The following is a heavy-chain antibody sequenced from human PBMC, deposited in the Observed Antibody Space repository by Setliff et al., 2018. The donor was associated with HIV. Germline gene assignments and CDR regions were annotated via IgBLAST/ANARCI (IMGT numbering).Heavy chain of an antibody. CDR1: GSSMTGRYI. J-gene: IGHJ6*03. V-gene: IGHV4-38-2*02. CDR3: AKGVAGLQYYYYYMDV. Sequence: SETLSLTCIVSGSSMTGRYIWGWFRQPPGKGLQWIGNIFHSGTTRYNVPLESRLTLSVDTSRNQFSLKLSSVTAADTAVYYCAKGVAGLQYYYYYMDVWGKGTTVTVSS. D-gene: IGHD6-19*01. CDR2: IFHSGTT.